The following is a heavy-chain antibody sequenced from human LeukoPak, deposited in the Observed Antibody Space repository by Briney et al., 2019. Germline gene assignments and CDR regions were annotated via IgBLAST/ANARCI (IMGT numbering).Heavy chain of an antibody. CDR2: INHSGST. J-gene: IGHJ4*02. CDR1: GGSFSGYY. V-gene: IGHV4-34*01. D-gene: IGHD1-26*01. CDR3: ARQLYSGSYYASYYFDY. Sequence: SETLSLTCAVYGGSFSGYYWSWIRQPPGKGLEWIGEINHSGSTNYNPSLKSRVTISVDTSKNQFSLKLSSVTAADTAVYYCARQLYSGSYYASYYFDYWDQGTLVTVSS.